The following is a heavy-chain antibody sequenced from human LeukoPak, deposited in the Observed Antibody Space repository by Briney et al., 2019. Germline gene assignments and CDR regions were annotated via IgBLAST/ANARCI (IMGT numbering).Heavy chain of an antibody. D-gene: IGHD1-26*01. Sequence: GGSLRLSCAASGFTFSSYAMHWVRQAPGKGLEWVAVISYDGSNKYYADSVKGRFTISRDNSKNTLYLQMNSLRAEDTAMYYCARDRRSYRAYFDYWGQGTLVTVSS. J-gene: IGHJ4*02. CDR1: GFTFSSYA. CDR3: ARDRRSYRAYFDY. V-gene: IGHV3-30*04. CDR2: ISYDGSNK.